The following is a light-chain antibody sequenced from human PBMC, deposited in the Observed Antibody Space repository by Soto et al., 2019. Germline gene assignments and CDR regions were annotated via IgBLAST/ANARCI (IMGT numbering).Light chain of an antibody. CDR1: QSVSSY. CDR2: DSS. J-gene: IGKJ4*01. CDR3: QQRSNWTLT. Sequence: IVLTQFPAPLSLSPGERAPLSCRDSQSVSSYLAWYQQKRGQAPRLLIYDSSNRATGIPARFSGSGSGTDFSLTISSLEPEDFAVYYCQQRSNWTLTFGGGTKVDIK. V-gene: IGKV3-11*01.